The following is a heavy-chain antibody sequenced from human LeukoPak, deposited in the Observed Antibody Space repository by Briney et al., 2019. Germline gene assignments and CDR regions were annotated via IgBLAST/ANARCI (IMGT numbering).Heavy chain of an antibody. CDR2: ISSSSSYI. D-gene: IGHD3-3*01. CDR1: GFTFSSYS. Sequence: SGGSLRLSCAASGFTFSSYSMNWVRQAPGKGLEWVSSISSSSSYIYYADSVKGRFTISRDNSKNTLYLQMNSLRAEDTAVYYCARDRDKYDFWSGYLRWGQGTLVTVSS. CDR3: ARDRDKYDFWSGYLR. J-gene: IGHJ4*02. V-gene: IGHV3-21*01.